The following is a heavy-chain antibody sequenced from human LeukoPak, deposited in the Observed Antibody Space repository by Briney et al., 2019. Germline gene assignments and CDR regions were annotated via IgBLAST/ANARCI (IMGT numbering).Heavy chain of an antibody. CDR1: GGSISSSSYY. Sequence: PSETLSLTCTVSGGSISSSSYYWGWIRQPPGKGLEWIGSIYYSGSTYYYPSLKSRVTISVDTSKNQFSLKLSSVTAADTAVYYCARHNDYGDFFDYWGQGTLVTVSS. V-gene: IGHV4-39*01. CDR2: IYYSGST. D-gene: IGHD4-17*01. J-gene: IGHJ4*02. CDR3: ARHNDYGDFFDY.